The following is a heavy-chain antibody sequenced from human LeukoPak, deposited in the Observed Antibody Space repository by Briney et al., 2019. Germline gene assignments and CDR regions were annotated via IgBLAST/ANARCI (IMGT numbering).Heavy chain of an antibody. V-gene: IGHV4-34*01. CDR3: ARPRRRLQLYYFDY. D-gene: IGHD1-1*01. Sequence: SETLSLTWAVDGRSFSGYYWSWIRQPPGKGLEWIGEINHSGSTNHNPSLKSRVTTSVETSKNQFSLKLSSVTAADTAVYYCARPRRRLQLYYFDYWGQGTLVTVSS. CDR1: GRSFSGYY. J-gene: IGHJ4*02. CDR2: INHSGST.